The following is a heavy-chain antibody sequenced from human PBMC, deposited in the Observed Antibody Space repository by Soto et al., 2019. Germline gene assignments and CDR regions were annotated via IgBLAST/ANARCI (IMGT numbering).Heavy chain of an antibody. CDR3: ARNGPYTTSPNPYSGMDV. Sequence: GASVKVSCKASGGIFDDFIMNWGRQTTGQGLEWIGGIVPMFGTATYAEKFKGRVTISATGSTRTAYMELTSLRSEDTAVYYCARNGPYTTSPNPYSGMDVW. D-gene: IGHD2-2*02. CDR2: IVPMFGTA. CDR1: GGIFDDFI. V-gene: IGHV1-69*13. J-gene: IGHJ6*01.